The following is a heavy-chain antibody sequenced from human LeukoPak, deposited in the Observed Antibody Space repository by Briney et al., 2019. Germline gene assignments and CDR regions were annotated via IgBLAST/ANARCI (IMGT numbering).Heavy chain of an antibody. CDR1: GGSISSHY. CDR3: ARDLDGKYHDYYYHYMDV. Sequence: SETLSLTCTVSGGSISSHYWSWIRQPAGKGLEWIGRIYNSETTNYNHPFKGRVTMSVDTSKNQVSLKLTSVTAADTAVYFCARDLDGKYHDYYYHYMDVWGKGITVTVSS. CDR2: IYNSETT. V-gene: IGHV4-4*07. D-gene: IGHD3/OR15-3a*01. J-gene: IGHJ6*03.